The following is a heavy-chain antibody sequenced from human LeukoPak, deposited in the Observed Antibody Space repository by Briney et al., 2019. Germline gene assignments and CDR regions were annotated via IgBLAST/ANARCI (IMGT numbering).Heavy chain of an antibody. Sequence: PGGSLRLSCVVSGYSFSTNMMTWVRQAPGKGLEWVATILPGGRESYRVDSVKGRFTISRDNAKNSLYLQMNILRAEDTAVYYCMSAHGYWGQGTLVTVNS. V-gene: IGHV3-7*01. CDR3: MSAHGY. J-gene: IGHJ4*02. CDR1: GYSFSTNM. CDR2: ILPGGRES.